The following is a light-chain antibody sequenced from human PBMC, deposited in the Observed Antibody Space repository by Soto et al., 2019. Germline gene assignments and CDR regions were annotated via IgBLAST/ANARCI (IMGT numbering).Light chain of an antibody. CDR3: SSYTSSSTWV. V-gene: IGLV2-14*01. Sequence: QSALTQPASVSGSPGQSITISCTGTSSDVGGYNYVSWYQQHPGKAPKLMIYDVSNRPSGVSNRFSGSKSGNTASLTIYGLQAEDEADYYCSSYTSSSTWVFGGSTKLTVL. J-gene: IGLJ3*02. CDR2: DVS. CDR1: SSDVGGYNY.